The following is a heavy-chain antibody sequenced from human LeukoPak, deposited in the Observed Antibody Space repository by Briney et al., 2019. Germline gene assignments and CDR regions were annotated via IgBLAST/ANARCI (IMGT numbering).Heavy chain of an antibody. CDR3: ARASVRGRISFGPGCLGY. V-gene: IGHV1-8*03. CDR2: MNPNSGNT. Sequence: PVASVKVSCKASGYTFTSYDIHWVRQAPGQGLEWMGWMNPNSGNTDYAQKFQGRVTITRNTSISTAYMELSSLRSDDTAVYYCARASVRGRISFGPGCLGYWGQGTLVTVSS. J-gene: IGHJ4*02. CDR1: GYTFTSYD. D-gene: IGHD3-16*01.